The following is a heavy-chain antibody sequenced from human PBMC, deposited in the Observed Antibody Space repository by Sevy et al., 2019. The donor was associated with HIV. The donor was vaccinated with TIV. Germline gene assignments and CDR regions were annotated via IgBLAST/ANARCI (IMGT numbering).Heavy chain of an antibody. D-gene: IGHD3-3*01. V-gene: IGHV3-23*01. CDR1: GFTFSTYA. J-gene: IGHJ4*02. Sequence: GGSLRLSCAASGFTFSTYAMSWVRQAPGKGLEWVSGISGSGGSAYYADSVKGRFTISRDNSKNTLYLQMNSLRAEDTAVYYCAKGSDLNYDFGSAGALNDYWGQGTLVTVSS. CDR2: ISGSGGSA. CDR3: AKGSDLNYDFGSAGALNDY.